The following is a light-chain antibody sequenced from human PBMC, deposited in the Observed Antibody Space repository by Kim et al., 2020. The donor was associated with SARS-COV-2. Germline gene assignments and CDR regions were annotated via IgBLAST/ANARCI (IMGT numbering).Light chain of an antibody. CDR1: SSDIGGYNY. CDR2: DVS. CDR3: CSYAGSYIWV. J-gene: IGLJ3*02. Sequence: QSVLTQPRSVSGSPGQSVTISCTGTSSDIGGYNYVSWYQQHPGKAPKLMICDVSKRPSGVPDRFSGSKSGDTASLTISGLQAEDEADYYCCSYAGSYIWVFGGGTQLTVL. V-gene: IGLV2-11*01.